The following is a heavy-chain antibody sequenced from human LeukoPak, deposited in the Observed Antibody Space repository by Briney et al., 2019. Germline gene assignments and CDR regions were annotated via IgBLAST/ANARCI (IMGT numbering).Heavy chain of an antibody. CDR1: GYTFTGYY. D-gene: IGHD5-18*01. CDR3: ARDAAMVTDQLDY. J-gene: IGHJ4*02. Sequence: ASVKVSCKASGYTFTGYYMHWVRQATGQGLEWMGRINPNSGGTNYAQKFQGRVTMTRDTSISTAYLELSRLRSDDTAVYYRARDAAMVTDQLDYWGQGTLVTVSS. CDR2: INPNSGGT. V-gene: IGHV1-2*06.